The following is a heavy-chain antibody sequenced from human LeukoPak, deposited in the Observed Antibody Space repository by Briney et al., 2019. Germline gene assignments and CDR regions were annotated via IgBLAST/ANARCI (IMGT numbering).Heavy chain of an antibody. D-gene: IGHD2-15*01. J-gene: IGHJ4*02. V-gene: IGHV4-39*01. CDR3: ARHPAWWCSGGSCPTLGY. CDR2: IYYSGST. Sequence: SETLSLTCTVSSGSISSSSYYWGWIRQPPGKGLEWIGSIYYSGSTYYNPSLKSRVTISVDTSKNQFSLKLSSVTAADTAVYYCARHPAWWCSGGSCPTLGYWDQGTLVTVSS. CDR1: SGSISSSSYY.